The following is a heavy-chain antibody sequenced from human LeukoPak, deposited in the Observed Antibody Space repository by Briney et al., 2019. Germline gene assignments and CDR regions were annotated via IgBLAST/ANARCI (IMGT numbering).Heavy chain of an antibody. J-gene: IGHJ4*02. Sequence: GGSLRLSCAASGFTFSGYWMGWVRQTPGKGLEWVANIKQDGSEKSYVESVKGRFTISRDNAKNSLYLQMNSLRAEDTAVYYCALDYDTSGYSHWGQGALVTVSS. V-gene: IGHV3-7*01. D-gene: IGHD3-22*01. CDR3: ALDYDTSGYSH. CDR1: GFTFSGYW. CDR2: IKQDGSEK.